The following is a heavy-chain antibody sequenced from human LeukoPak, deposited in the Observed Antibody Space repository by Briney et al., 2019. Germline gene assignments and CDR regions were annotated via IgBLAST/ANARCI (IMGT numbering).Heavy chain of an antibody. CDR2: INPNSGGT. V-gene: IGHV1-2*02. CDR3: ARDLKGYYYGSGSYTLFDY. J-gene: IGHJ4*02. Sequence: VKVSCKASGYTFTGYYMHWVRQAPGQGLEWMGWINPNSGGTNYAQKLQGRVTMTTDTSTSTAYMELRSLRSDDTAVYYCARDLKGYYYGSGSYTLFDYWGQGTLVTVSS. D-gene: IGHD3-10*01. CDR1: GYTFTGYY.